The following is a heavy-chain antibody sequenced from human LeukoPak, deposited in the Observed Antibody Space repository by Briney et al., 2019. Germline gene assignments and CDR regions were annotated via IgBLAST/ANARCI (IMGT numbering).Heavy chain of an antibody. CDR2: INHSGST. V-gene: IGHV4-34*01. D-gene: IGHD6-13*01. CDR1: GGSFRGYY. CDR3: ARGAGIAYWFDP. J-gene: IGHJ5*02. Sequence: SETLSLPCAVYGGSFRGYYWSWIRQPPGKGLEWIGEINHSGSTNYNPSLKSRVTISVDTSKNQFSLKLSSVTAADTAVYYCARGAGIAYWFDPWGQGTLVTVSS.